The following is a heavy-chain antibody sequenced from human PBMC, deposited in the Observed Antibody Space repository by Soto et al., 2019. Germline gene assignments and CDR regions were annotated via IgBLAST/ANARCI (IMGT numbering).Heavy chain of an antibody. CDR3: ARGGFSYSNKLITYYYGMDV. D-gene: IGHD4-4*01. V-gene: IGHV1-18*04. CDR1: GYTFTSYG. J-gene: IGHJ6*02. Sequence: QVQLVQSGAEVKKPGASVKVSCKASGYTFTSYGISWVRQAPGQGLEWMGWISAYNGNTNYAQKLQGRVTMTTDTSTSTAYMELRSLRSDDTAVYYCARGGFSYSNKLITYYYGMDVWGQGTTVTVSS. CDR2: ISAYNGNT.